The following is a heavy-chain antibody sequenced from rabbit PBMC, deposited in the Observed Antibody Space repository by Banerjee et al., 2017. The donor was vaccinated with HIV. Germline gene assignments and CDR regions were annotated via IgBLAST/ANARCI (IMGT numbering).Heavy chain of an antibody. D-gene: IGHD4-1*01. Sequence: QEQLKETGGGLVQPGGSLTLSCKASGFDFSSYYMCWVRQAPGKGLEWIACINAGSSGNTYVASWAKGRFTISKTSSTTVALQMTSLTAADTATYFCAREGSAWGEFNLWGPGTLVTVS. J-gene: IGHJ4*01. V-gene: IGHV1S45*01. CDR1: GFDFSSYY. CDR2: INAGSSGNT. CDR3: AREGSAWGEFNL.